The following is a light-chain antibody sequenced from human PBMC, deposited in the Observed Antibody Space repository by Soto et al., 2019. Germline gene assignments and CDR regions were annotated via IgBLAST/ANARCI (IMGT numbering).Light chain of an antibody. Sequence: EIVLTQSPGTLSLSPGERATLSCRASQSVSSSYLAWYQQKPGQAPRRLIYGASSRATGIPDRFSGSRSGTVFPLTISRLEPEDCVVYYCLQYGSSPQTFCQVTKLAIK. J-gene: IGKJ1*01. CDR1: QSVSSSY. V-gene: IGKV3-20*01. CDR2: GAS. CDR3: LQYGSSPQT.